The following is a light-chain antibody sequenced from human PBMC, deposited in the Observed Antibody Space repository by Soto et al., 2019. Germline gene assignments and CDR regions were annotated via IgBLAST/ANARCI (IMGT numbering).Light chain of an antibody. CDR2: DVS. V-gene: IGLV2-14*03. CDR1: SSDVGGYNF. J-gene: IGLJ1*01. Sequence: QSVLTQPASVSGSPGQSITISCTGTSSDVGGYNFVSWYQQYPGRAPKLMIYDVSNRPSGVSNRFYGSKSGNTASLTISGLQAEDEADYYCNSYSSSATYVVGTGTKVTVL. CDR3: NSYSSSATYV.